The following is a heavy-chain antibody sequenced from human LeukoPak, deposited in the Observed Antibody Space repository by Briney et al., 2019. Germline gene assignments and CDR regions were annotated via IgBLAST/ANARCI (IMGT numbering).Heavy chain of an antibody. CDR2: IYPGDSDT. D-gene: IGHD2-2*01. Sequence: GDSLKISCKGSGYSFITYWIGWVRQMPGKGPEWMGIIYPGDSDTRYSPSFQGQVTISADKSITTAYLQWSSLKASDTAMYYCARRGYCATTTCYRLFDYWGQGTLVTVSS. CDR3: ARRGYCATTTCYRLFDY. CDR1: GYSFITYW. J-gene: IGHJ4*02. V-gene: IGHV5-51*01.